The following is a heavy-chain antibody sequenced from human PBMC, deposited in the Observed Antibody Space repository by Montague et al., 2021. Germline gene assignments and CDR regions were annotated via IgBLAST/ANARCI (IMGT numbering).Heavy chain of an antibody. CDR1: GSSIRSSIYY. CDR2: IYYSGST. CDR3: ARVFSSWYVGWFDP. V-gene: IGHV4-39*01. J-gene: IGHJ5*02. D-gene: IGHD6-13*01. Sequence: SETLSLTCTVSGSSIRSSIYYWAWIRQPPGKGLEWIGSIYYSGSTYYNTSLRNRVIMSVDTSKNQFSLKLSSVTAADTAIYYCARVFSSWYVGWFDPWGQGTLVTVSS.